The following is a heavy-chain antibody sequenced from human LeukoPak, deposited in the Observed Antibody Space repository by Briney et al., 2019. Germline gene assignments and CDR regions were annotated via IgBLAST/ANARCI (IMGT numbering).Heavy chain of an antibody. CDR2: IVVGSGNT. CDR1: GFTFTSSA. Sequence: SVKVSCKASGFTFTSSAMQWVRQARGQRLEWIGWIVVGSGNTNYAQKFQGRVTITRNTSISTAYMELSSLRSDDTAVYYCARGEISGYYSAWGQGTLVTVSS. V-gene: IGHV1-58*02. CDR3: ARGEISGYYSA. D-gene: IGHD3-22*01. J-gene: IGHJ5*02.